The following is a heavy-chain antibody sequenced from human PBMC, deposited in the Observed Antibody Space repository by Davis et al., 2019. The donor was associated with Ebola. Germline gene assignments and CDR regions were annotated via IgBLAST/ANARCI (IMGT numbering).Heavy chain of an antibody. D-gene: IGHD3-16*02. Sequence: ASVKVSCKASGYTFTSYYMHWVRQAPGQGLEWMGIINPSGGSTSYAQKFQGRVTMTRDTSTSTVYMERSSLRSEDTAVYYCARERGIMITFGGVIVNYYYGMDVWGQGTTVTVSS. CDR3: ARERGIMITFGGVIVNYYYGMDV. J-gene: IGHJ6*02. V-gene: IGHV1-46*01. CDR2: INPSGGST. CDR1: GYTFTSYY.